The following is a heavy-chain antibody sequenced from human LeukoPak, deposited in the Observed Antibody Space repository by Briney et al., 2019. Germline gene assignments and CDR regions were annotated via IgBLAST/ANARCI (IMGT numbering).Heavy chain of an antibody. Sequence: PGRSLRLSCAASGFTFSSYAMHWVRQAPGKGLEWVAVISYDGSNKYYADSVKGRFTISRDNSKNTLYLQMNSLRAEDTAVYYCARSGFLWFGDLEGYWGQGTLVTVSS. CDR2: ISYDGSNK. CDR3: ARSGFLWFGDLEGY. CDR1: GFTFSSYA. J-gene: IGHJ4*02. D-gene: IGHD3-10*01. V-gene: IGHV3-30-3*01.